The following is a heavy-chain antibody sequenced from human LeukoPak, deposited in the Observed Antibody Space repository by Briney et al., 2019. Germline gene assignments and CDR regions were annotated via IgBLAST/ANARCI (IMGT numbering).Heavy chain of an antibody. CDR3: VKGVQGLRGSNSWEYFQH. CDR1: GFTFSSYA. D-gene: IGHD3-10*01. Sequence: PGGTLRLSCAASGFTFSSYAMSWVRQAPGKGLEWVTTISGSDSSTYYADSVKDRVTISRDNSKNTLYLQMSSLTPEDTAVYYCVKGVQGLRGSNSWEYFQHWGQGTLVTVSS. J-gene: IGHJ1*01. CDR2: ISGSDSST. V-gene: IGHV3-23*01.